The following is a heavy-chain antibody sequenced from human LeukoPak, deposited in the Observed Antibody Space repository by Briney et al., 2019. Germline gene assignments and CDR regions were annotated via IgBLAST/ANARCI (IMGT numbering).Heavy chain of an antibody. CDR3: AKDTVCGDYQSRRSAFDI. CDR1: GFTFNYYA. D-gene: IGHD4-17*01. CDR2: ISVLGSST. J-gene: IGHJ3*02. Sequence: GGSLRLSCAASGFTFNYYAMSWVRQAPGKGLEWVSGISVLGSSTYYGDSVRGRFTISRDNSKNTLDLQMNSLRAEDTAIYYCAKDTVCGDYQSRRSAFDIWGQGTMVTVSS. V-gene: IGHV3-23*01.